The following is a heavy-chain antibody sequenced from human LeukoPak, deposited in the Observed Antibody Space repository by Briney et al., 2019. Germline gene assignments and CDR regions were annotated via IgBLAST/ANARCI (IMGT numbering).Heavy chain of an antibody. Sequence: ASVKVSCKVSGYTFTSYYMHWVRQAPGEGPEWMGVINPSVGSTSYAQQFQGRVTMTRDTSTSIVYMELSSLRSEDTAVYYCARGPEQWLEVYYYGMDVWAKGTTVTVSS. CDR3: ARGPEQWLEVYYYGMDV. CDR2: INPSVGST. V-gene: IGHV1-46*01. CDR1: GYTFTSYY. J-gene: IGHJ6*04. D-gene: IGHD6-19*01.